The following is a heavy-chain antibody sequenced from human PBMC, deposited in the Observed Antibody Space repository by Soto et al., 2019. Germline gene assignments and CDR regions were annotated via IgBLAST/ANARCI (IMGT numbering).Heavy chain of an antibody. CDR1: GGTFSSYA. J-gene: IGHJ4*02. CDR2: IIPIFGTA. CDR3: ARNPPHFGVFIIPLGPFDY. V-gene: IGHV1-69*01. D-gene: IGHD3-3*01. Sequence: QVQLVQSGAEVKKPGSSVKVSCKASGGTFSSYAISWVRQAPGQGLEWMGGIIPIFGTANYAQKFQGRVTITADESTRTAYMRLSSLRSEDTAVYYCARNPPHFGVFIIPLGPFDYWGQGTLVTVSS.